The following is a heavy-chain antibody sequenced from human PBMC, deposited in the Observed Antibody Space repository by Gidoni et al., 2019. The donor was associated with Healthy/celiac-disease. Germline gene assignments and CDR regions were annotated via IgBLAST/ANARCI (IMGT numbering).Heavy chain of an antibody. CDR2: ISSSSSTI. V-gene: IGHV3-48*02. J-gene: IGHJ4*02. D-gene: IGHD1-26*01. Sequence: EVQLVESGGGLVQPGGSLRLSCSASGFTFSSYSMNWVRQAPGKGLEWGSYISSSSSTIYYADSVKGRFTISRDNAKNSLYLQMNSLRDEDTAVYYCARVEYYPTRLDYWGQGTLVTVSS. CDR1: GFTFSSYS. CDR3: ARVEYYPTRLDY.